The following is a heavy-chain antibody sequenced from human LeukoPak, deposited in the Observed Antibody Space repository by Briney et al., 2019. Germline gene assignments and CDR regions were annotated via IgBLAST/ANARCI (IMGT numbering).Heavy chain of an antibody. V-gene: IGHV4-34*01. Sequence: SETLSPTCAVYGGSFSGYYWSWIRQPPGKGLEWIGEINHSGSTNYNPSLKSRVTISVDTSKNQFSLKLSSVTAADTAVYYCARGRIAAAGRGWFDPWGQGTLVTVSS. CDR3: ARGRIAAAGRGWFDP. CDR1: GGSFSGYY. J-gene: IGHJ5*02. CDR2: INHSGST. D-gene: IGHD6-13*01.